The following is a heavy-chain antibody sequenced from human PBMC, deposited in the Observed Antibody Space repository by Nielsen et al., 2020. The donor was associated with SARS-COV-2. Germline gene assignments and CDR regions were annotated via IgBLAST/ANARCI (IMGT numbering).Heavy chain of an antibody. D-gene: IGHD2-2*01. CDR3: AREVAAVPAAMPYYYYGMDV. V-gene: IGHV3-9*01. CDR2: ISWDSGFK. CDR1: GFTFTDYT. Sequence: SLKISCAASGFTFTDYTMHWVRQAPGKGLEWVSGISWDSGFKVYAASVKGRFTISGDNSKNTLYLQMNSLRAEDTAVYYCAREVAAVPAAMPYYYYGMDVWGQGTTVTVSS. J-gene: IGHJ6*02.